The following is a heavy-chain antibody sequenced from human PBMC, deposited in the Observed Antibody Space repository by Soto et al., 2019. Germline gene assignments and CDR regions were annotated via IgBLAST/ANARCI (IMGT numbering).Heavy chain of an antibody. Sequence: ETLSLTCAVYGGSFSGYYWSWIRQPPGKGLEWIGEINHSGSTNYNPSLKSRVTISVDTSKNQFSLKLSSVTAADTAVYYCAREGYCSGGSCYSRTLDYWGQGTLVTVSS. J-gene: IGHJ4*02. CDR1: GGSFSGYY. CDR2: INHSGST. CDR3: AREGYCSGGSCYSRTLDY. D-gene: IGHD2-15*01. V-gene: IGHV4-34*01.